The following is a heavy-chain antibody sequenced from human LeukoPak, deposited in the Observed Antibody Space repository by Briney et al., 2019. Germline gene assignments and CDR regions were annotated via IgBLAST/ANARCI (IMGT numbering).Heavy chain of an antibody. V-gene: IGHV3-48*03. J-gene: IGHJ4*02. Sequence: PGGSLRLSCAASGFTFSNYEINWLRQAPGRGLDWISYISGSGTSIYHANSVKGRFTISRDNAKNSVYLQMNSLRAEDTAVYYCARETYYGSGSYSDFALDYWGQGTLVTVSS. CDR2: ISGSGTSI. CDR3: ARETYYGSGSYSDFALDY. D-gene: IGHD3-10*01. CDR1: GFTFSNYE.